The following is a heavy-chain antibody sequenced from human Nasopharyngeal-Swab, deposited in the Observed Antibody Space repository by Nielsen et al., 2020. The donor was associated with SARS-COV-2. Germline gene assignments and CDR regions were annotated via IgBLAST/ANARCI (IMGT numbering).Heavy chain of an antibody. V-gene: IGHV4-4*02. J-gene: IGHJ4*02. D-gene: IGHD1-26*01. CDR3: AREGWEAENGYDY. CDR2: IPHSGPT. Sequence: SETLSLTCAVSGDSISGINWWSCVRQSPGQGLEWIGEIPHSGPTNYNPSLKSRVTMWLDKSKNQFSLELYSVTAADSAVYYCAREGWEAENGYDYWGQGTLVTVSS. CDR1: GDSISGINW.